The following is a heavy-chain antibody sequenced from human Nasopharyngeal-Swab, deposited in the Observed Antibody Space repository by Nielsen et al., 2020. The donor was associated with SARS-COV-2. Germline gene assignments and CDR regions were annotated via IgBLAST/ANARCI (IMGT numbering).Heavy chain of an antibody. D-gene: IGHD3-10*01. CDR2: ISGSGGST. CDR3: AKGHDYYGSGSYHRGY. J-gene: IGHJ4*02. V-gene: IGHV3-23*01. CDR1: GFTFSSYA. Sequence: GGPLRLSCAASGFTFSSYAMSWVRQAPGKGLEWVSVISGSGGSTYYADSVKGRFTISRDNSKNTLHLQMNSLRAEDTAVYYCAKGHDYYGSGSYHRGYWGQGTLVTVSS.